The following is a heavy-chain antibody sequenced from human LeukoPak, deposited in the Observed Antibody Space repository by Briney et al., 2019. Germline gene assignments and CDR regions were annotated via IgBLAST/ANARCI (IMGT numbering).Heavy chain of an antibody. CDR2: ISSSRTYI. V-gene: IGHV3-21*01. D-gene: IGHD3-10*01. CDR3: ASVLGVPNHTPLYYYGMDV. Sequence: GGSLRLSCAASGFTFSSYSMTWVRQAPGKGLEWVSSISSSRTYIFYADSVKGRFTISRDNAKNSLYMQMNSLRVEDTAVYYCASVLGVPNHTPLYYYGMDVWGQGTTVTVSS. J-gene: IGHJ6*02. CDR1: GFTFSSYS.